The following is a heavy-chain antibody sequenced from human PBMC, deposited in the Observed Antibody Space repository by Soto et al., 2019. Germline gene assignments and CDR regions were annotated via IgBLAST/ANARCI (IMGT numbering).Heavy chain of an antibody. Sequence: QVQLQESGPGLVKPSQTLSLTCSISGASISSDDYYWSWFRHPPGKGLEWIGYISYSGSTYYNPSLKSRITISVDTSKTQFSLILSSVTAADTAVFYCAREVNNYYGMDVWGQGTTVTVSS. CDR3: AREVNNYYGMDV. V-gene: IGHV4-30-4*01. CDR1: GASISSDDYY. J-gene: IGHJ6*02. CDR2: ISYSGST.